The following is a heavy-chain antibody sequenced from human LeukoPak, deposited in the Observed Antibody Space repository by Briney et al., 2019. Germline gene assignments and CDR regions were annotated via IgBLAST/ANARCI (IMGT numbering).Heavy chain of an antibody. J-gene: IGHJ6*02. CDR1: GFSVSSSH. CDR2: IYTDGRT. Sequence: GGSLRLFCAASGFSVSSSHLTWVRQAPGRGLEWVSLIYTDGRTYYADSVRGRFTISRDNSKNTLYLQMNSLRVEDTAVFYCVRPKHSSTSWLHYGMDVWGQGTTVIVSS. V-gene: IGHV3-66*04. CDR3: VRPKHSSTSWLHYGMDV. D-gene: IGHD2-2*01.